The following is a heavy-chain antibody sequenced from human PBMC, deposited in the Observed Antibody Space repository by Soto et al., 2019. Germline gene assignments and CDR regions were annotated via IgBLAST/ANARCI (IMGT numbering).Heavy chain of an antibody. J-gene: IGHJ4*02. V-gene: IGHV3-48*02. CDR3: ARGIYYYDSSGYYAY. CDR1: EFTFRSYS. CDR2: ISSSSSTI. D-gene: IGHD3-22*01. Sequence: GSLRLSSAASEFTFRSYSMNWVRQAPGKGLEWVSYISSSSSTIYYADSVKGRFTISRDNAKNSLYLQMNSLRDEDTAVYYCARGIYYYDSSGYYAYWGQGTLVTVSS.